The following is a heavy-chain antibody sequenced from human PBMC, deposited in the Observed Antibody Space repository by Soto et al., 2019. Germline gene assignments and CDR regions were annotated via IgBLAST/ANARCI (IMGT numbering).Heavy chain of an antibody. CDR3: ARLYYYDSSGFHSLFDY. D-gene: IGHD3-22*01. CDR2: IYYSGST. J-gene: IGHJ4*02. Sequence: QVQLQESGPGLVKPSQTLSLTCTVSGGSISSGGYYWSWIRQHPGKGLEWIGYIYYSGSTYYNPSLESRVTISVDTSKIQFSRQLSSVTAADTAVYYGARLYYYDSSGFHSLFDYWGQGTLVTVS. CDR1: GGSISSGGYY. V-gene: IGHV4-31*03.